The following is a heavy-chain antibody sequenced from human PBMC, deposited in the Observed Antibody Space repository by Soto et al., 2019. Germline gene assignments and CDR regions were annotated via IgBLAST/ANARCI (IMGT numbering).Heavy chain of an antibody. CDR2: ISSNGGST. CDR1: GFTFSSYA. J-gene: IGHJ4*02. CDR3: ANIGTGYNILTGYTFDY. D-gene: IGHD3-9*01. Sequence: LRLSCSASGFTFSSYAMHWVRQAPGKGLEYVSAISSNGGSTYYADSVKGRFTISRDNSKNTLYLQMNSLRAEDTAVYYCANIGTGYNILTGYTFDYWGQGTLVTVSS. V-gene: IGHV3-64*04.